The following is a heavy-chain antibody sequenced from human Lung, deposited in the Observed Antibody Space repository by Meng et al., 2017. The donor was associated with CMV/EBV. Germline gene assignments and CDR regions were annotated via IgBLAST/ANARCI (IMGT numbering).Heavy chain of an antibody. D-gene: IGHD4-11*01. CDR1: GGNFNSYS. CDR3: ASATYMTTQQGWFDT. J-gene: IGHJ5*02. V-gene: IGHV1-69*08. CDR2: IVPLLRTP. Sequence: SVKVSCXAYGGNFNSYSFIWVRQAPGQGLEWVGRIVPLLRTPIFAQSFQGRVTITADRSSSTTYMELSRLRSEDTAVYYCASATYMTTQQGWFDTWGQGTLVTVSS.